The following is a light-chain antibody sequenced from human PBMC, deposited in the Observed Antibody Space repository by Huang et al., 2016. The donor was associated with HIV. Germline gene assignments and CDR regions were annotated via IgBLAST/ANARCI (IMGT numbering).Light chain of an antibody. V-gene: IGKV3-15*01. J-gene: IGKJ4*01. Sequence: EIVMTQSPATLSVSPGERATLSCRASQSVSTNLAWYQQKAGQAPRLLMYGTSTRATGGPARFSGSVSGTEFTLTISSLQSEDFAVYYCQQYNNWPPLTFGGGTRVEIK. CDR2: GTS. CDR1: QSVSTN. CDR3: QQYNNWPPLT.